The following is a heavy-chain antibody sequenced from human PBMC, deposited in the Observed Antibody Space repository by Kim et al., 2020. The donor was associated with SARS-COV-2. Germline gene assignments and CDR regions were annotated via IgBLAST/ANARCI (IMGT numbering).Heavy chain of an antibody. D-gene: IGHD3-10*01. J-gene: IGHJ4*02. Sequence: RKSRVTISVDTSKNQFSLKLSSGTAADTAVYYCARGLWFGEYETGYYFDYWGQGTLVTVSS. V-gene: IGHV4-39*01. CDR3: ARGLWFGEYETGYYFDY.